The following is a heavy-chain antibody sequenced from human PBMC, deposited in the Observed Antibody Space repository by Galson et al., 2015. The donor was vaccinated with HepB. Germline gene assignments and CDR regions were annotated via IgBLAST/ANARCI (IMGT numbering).Heavy chain of an antibody. CDR2: ISGVDSST. V-gene: IGHV3-23*01. Sequence: SLRLSCAVSRLTSRNLGMSWVRQTPGKGLEWVSSISGVDSSTYYAESVRGRFTISRDNSEKTLYLQMNNLRVEDTALNYCAKLGECIGVHCPKATQFFFYHDYMDLWGQGTLVIAAS. D-gene: IGHD2-15*01. CDR1: RLTSRNLG. J-gene: IGHJ5*02. CDR3: AKLGECIGVHCPKATQFFFYHDYMDL.